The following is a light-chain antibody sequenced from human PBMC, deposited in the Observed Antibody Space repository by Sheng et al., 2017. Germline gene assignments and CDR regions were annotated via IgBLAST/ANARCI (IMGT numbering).Light chain of an antibody. J-gene: IGKJ1*01. CDR3: QQYNTYPWT. Sequence: DIQMTQSPSTLSASVGDRVTITCRAIQRINSWLAWYQQKPGKAPKLLIYKASSLESGVPSRFSGSGSGAEFTLTISSLQPDDFATYYCQQYNTYPWTFGQGTKVEIK. CDR2: KAS. CDR1: QRINSW. V-gene: IGKV1-5*03.